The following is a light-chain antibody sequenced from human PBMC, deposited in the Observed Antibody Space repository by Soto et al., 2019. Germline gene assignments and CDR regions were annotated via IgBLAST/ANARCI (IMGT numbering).Light chain of an antibody. Sequence: QSVLTQPASVSASPGQSITISCTGTSSDIGGSKYVSWYQQYPGKAPKLRIYEVSNRPSGVSNRFSASKSDNTASLTISGLRAEDEADYYCSSHTRSGTLVFGGGTKLTVL. CDR2: EVS. CDR1: SSDIGGSKY. J-gene: IGLJ3*02. V-gene: IGLV2-14*01. CDR3: SSHTRSGTLV.